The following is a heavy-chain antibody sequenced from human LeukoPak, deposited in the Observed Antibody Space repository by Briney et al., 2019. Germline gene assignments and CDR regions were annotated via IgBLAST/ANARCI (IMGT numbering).Heavy chain of an antibody. CDR1: GYTFTSYD. CDR2: MNPNSGNT. Sequence: ASVKVSCTASGYTFTSYDINWVRQATGQGLEWMGWMNPNSGNTGYAQKFQGRVTMTRNTSISTAYMELSSLRSEDTAVYYCARGRSRYYYDSSGYLDYGMDVWGQGTTVTVSS. CDR3: ARGRSRYYYDSSGYLDYGMDV. J-gene: IGHJ6*02. V-gene: IGHV1-8*01. D-gene: IGHD3-22*01.